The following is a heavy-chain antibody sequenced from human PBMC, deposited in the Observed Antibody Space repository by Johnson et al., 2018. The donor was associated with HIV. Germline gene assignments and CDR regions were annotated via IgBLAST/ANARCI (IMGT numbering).Heavy chain of an antibody. J-gene: IGHJ3*02. CDR1: GFTFSNYW. Sequence: VQLVESGGGLVQPGGSLRLSCSASGFTFSNYWMSWVRQAPGKGLEWVANVKQDGSEKYYVDSVKGRFTISRDNANNSLYLKMNSLRVEDTAVYYCARDRDYSDTSGYHVWGGGFVILCLGTMVTVSS. CDR2: VKQDGSEK. V-gene: IGHV3-7*01. D-gene: IGHD3-22*01. CDR3: ARDRDYSDTSGYHVWGGGFVI.